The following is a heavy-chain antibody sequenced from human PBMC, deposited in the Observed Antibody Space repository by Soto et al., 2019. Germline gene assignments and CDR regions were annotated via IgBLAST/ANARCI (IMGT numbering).Heavy chain of an antibody. Sequence: GGSLRLSCASSGLTFSSYSMNWVRQAPGKGLEWVSYISSSSSTIYYADSVKGRFTISRDNAKNSLYLQMNSLRDEDTAVYYCATDPLPAAAGTMGDYWGQGTLVTVSS. CDR1: GLTFSSYS. J-gene: IGHJ4*02. CDR3: ATDPLPAAAGTMGDY. V-gene: IGHV3-48*02. D-gene: IGHD6-13*01. CDR2: ISSSSSTI.